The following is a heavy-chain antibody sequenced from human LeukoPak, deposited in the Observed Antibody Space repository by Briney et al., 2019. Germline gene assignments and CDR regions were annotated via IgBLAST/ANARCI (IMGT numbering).Heavy chain of an antibody. D-gene: IGHD6-19*01. J-gene: IGHJ4*02. CDR3: ASFRDEQWLASY. CDR1: GYTFTGYY. Sequence: ASVKVSCKASGYTFTGYYMHWVRHAPGQGLEWMGWINPNSVGTNYAQKFQGRVTMTRDTSISTAYMELSRLRSDDTAVYYCASFRDEQWLASYWGQGTLVTVSS. CDR2: INPNSVGT. V-gene: IGHV1-2*02.